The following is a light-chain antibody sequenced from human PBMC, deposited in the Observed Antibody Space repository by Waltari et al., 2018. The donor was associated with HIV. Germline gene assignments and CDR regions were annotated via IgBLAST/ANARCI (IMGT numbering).Light chain of an antibody. Sequence: QSALTQPASVSGSPGQSITISCTGTNNDVGTYNYVSWYQQHPGKAPKLMIYDVTERPSVVSDRFSGSKSGNTASLTISGLQAEDEADYYCSSYTSSISLVFGGGTKVTVL. CDR1: NNDVGTYNY. V-gene: IGLV2-14*03. CDR2: DVT. CDR3: SSYTSSISLV. J-gene: IGLJ3*02.